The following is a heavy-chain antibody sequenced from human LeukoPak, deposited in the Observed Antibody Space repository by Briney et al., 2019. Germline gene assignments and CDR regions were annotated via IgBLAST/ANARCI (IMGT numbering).Heavy chain of an antibody. J-gene: IGHJ5*02. CDR2: ISYDGSNK. D-gene: IGHD4-23*01. CDR3: AKDPSGGNVLSWFDP. CDR1: GFTFSSYG. Sequence: GGSLRLSCAASGFTFSSYGMHWVRQAPGKGLEWVAVISYDGSNKYYADSVKGRFTISRDNSKNTLYLQMNSLRAEDTAVYYCAKDPSGGNVLSWFDPWGQRTLVTVSS. V-gene: IGHV3-30*18.